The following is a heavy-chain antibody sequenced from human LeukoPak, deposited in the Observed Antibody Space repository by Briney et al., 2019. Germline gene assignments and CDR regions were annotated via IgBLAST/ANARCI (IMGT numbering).Heavy chain of an antibody. Sequence: GGSLRLSCAASGFTFSSYAMSWVRQAPGKGLEWVSAISGSGSSTYYADSVKGRFTISRDNAKNSLYLQMNSLRAEDTAVYYCARVSPNTVTTLRYFDYWGQGTLVTVSS. CDR1: GFTFSSYA. V-gene: IGHV3-23*01. CDR3: ARVSPNTVTTLRYFDY. J-gene: IGHJ4*02. D-gene: IGHD4-17*01. CDR2: ISGSGSST.